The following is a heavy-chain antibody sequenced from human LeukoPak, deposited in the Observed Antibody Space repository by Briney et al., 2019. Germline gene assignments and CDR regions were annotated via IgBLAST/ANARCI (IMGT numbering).Heavy chain of an antibody. CDR1: GASISSYD. CDR3: ARGSSGYSPY. CDR2: ISHSGST. V-gene: IGHV4-59*01. D-gene: IGHD3-22*01. Sequence: SETLSLTCTVSGASISSYDWSWIRQPPGKALEWIGYISHSGSTNYNPSLKSRVTISTDTSKNQFSLKLSSVTTADTAVYYCARGSSGYSPYWGRGTLVTVSS. J-gene: IGHJ4*02.